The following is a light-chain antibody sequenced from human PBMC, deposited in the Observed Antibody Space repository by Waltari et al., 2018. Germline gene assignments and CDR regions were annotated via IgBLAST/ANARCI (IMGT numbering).Light chain of an antibody. CDR2: KVS. Sequence: QTASISCTSSRSLVHSDGNTHLVWFHQRPGQSPRRLIYKVSNRDSGVPDRFGGSGSGSDFTLKISYVEAEDVGVYYCMQGTHWPYTFGQGTKLDIK. J-gene: IGKJ2*01. CDR1: RSLVHSDGNTH. CDR3: MQGTHWPYT. V-gene: IGKV2-30*02.